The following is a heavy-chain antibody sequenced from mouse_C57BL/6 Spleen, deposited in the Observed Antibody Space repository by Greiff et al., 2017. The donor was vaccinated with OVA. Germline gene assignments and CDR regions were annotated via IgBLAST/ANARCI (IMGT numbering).Heavy chain of an antibody. J-gene: IGHJ2*01. CDR1: GFSFTGYY. Sequence: VQLKESGPELVKPGASVKISCKASGFSFTGYYMNWVKQSPEKSLEWIGEINPSTGGTTYNQKFKAKATLTVDKSSSTAYMQLKSLTSEDSAVYYCERRESRDYWGQGTTLTVSS. V-gene: IGHV1-42*01. CDR2: INPSTGGT. CDR3: ERRESRDY.